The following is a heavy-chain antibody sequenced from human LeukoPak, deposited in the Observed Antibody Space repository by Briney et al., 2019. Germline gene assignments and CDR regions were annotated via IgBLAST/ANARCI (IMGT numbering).Heavy chain of an antibody. CDR3: ARGWGHDYGDSNDI. CDR1: GFTFSNAW. Sequence: TGGSLRLSCAASGFTFSNAWMSWVRQAPGKGLEWVGRIKSKTDGGTTDYAAPVKGRFTISRDDSKNTLYLQMNSLRAEDTAVYYCARGWGHDYGDSNDIWGQGTMVTVSS. D-gene: IGHD4-17*01. V-gene: IGHV3-15*01. J-gene: IGHJ3*02. CDR2: IKSKTDGGTT.